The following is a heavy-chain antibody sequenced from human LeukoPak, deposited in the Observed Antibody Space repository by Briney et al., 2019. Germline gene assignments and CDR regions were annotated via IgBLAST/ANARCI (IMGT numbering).Heavy chain of an antibody. Sequence: SETLSLTCAVYGGSFSGYYWSWIRQPPGKGLEWIGEINHSGSTNYNPSLKSRVTISVDTSKNQFSLKLSSVTAADTAVYYCARPSRRKYCSSTSCLARGAFDIWGQGTMVTVSS. CDR2: INHSGST. J-gene: IGHJ3*02. CDR1: GGSFSGYY. D-gene: IGHD2-2*01. V-gene: IGHV4-34*01. CDR3: ARPSRRKYCSSTSCLARGAFDI.